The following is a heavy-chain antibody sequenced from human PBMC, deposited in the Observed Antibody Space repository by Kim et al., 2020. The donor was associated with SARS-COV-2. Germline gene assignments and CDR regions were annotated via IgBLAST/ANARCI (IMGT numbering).Heavy chain of an antibody. CDR1: GFTVSSNY. Sequence: GGSLRLSCAASGFTVSSNYMSWVRQAPGKGLEWVSVIYSGGSTYYADSVKGRFTISRHNSKNTLYLQMNSLRAEDTAVYYCAREHYGDYRGAYYYYGMDVWGQGTTVTVSS. D-gene: IGHD4-17*01. J-gene: IGHJ6*02. CDR2: IYSGGST. V-gene: IGHV3-53*04. CDR3: AREHYGDYRGAYYYYGMDV.